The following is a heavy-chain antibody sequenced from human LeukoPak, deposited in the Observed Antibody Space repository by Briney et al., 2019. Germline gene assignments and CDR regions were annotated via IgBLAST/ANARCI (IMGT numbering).Heavy chain of an antibody. CDR1: GDSISSGGYY. J-gene: IGHJ4*02. Sequence: PSQTLSLTCTVSGDSISSGGYYWSWIRQHPGKGLEWIGYIYYSGSTYYNPSLKSRVTISVDTSKNQFSLKLSSVTAADTAVYYCAREEYSGYVEAWGQGTLVTVSS. V-gene: IGHV4-31*03. D-gene: IGHD5-12*01. CDR3: AREEYSGYVEA. CDR2: IYYSGST.